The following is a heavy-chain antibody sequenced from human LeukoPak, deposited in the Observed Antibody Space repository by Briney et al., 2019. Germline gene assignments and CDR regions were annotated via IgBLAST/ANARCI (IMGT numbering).Heavy chain of an antibody. V-gene: IGHV1-3*01. CDR1: GYTFTSYA. J-gene: IGHJ4*02. Sequence: ASVKVSCKASGYTFTSYAMHWVRQAPGQRLAWMGWINAGNGNTKYSQKFQGRVTITRDTSASTAYMELSSLRSEDTAVYYCASGEEYSYGYRFDYWGQGTLVTVSS. CDR3: ASGEEYSYGYRFDY. D-gene: IGHD5-18*01. CDR2: INAGNGNT.